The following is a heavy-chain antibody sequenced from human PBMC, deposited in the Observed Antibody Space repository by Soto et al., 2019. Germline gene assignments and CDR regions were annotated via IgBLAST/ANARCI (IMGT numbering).Heavy chain of an antibody. CDR2: INEDSSYI. CDR1: GFDFSSYC. J-gene: IGHJ6*03. CDR3: VRCFGWYFRSGYMDV. V-gene: IGHV3-21*02. Sequence: EVQLVESGGGLVKPGGSLRLSCAASGFDFSSYCMNWVRQAPGKGLEWVSSINEDSSYIYYAHSLRGRFTISRDNAKKSHDLQMNTLMAEDTAVYYCVRCFGWYFRSGYMDVRGDWATVTVSS. D-gene: IGHD3-3*01.